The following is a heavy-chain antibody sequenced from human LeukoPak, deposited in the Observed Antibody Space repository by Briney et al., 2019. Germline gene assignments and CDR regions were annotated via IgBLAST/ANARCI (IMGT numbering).Heavy chain of an antibody. CDR1: GFTFSSYA. Sequence: GGSPRLSCAASGFTFSSYAMHWVRQAPGKGLEWVAVISYDGSSKYYADSVKGRFTISRDNSKNTLYLQMNSLRAEDTAVYYCAGSGWCGRDYFDYWGQGTLVTVSS. J-gene: IGHJ4*02. CDR3: AGSGWCGRDYFDY. CDR2: ISYDGSSK. V-gene: IGHV3-30-3*01. D-gene: IGHD6-19*01.